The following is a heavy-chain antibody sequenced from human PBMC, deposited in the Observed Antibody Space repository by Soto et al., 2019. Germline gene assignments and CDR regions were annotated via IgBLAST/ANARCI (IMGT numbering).Heavy chain of an antibody. CDR3: ARVGLERPFYYYYYGMDV. CDR1: GGTFSSYA. Sequence: QVQLVQSGAEVKKPGSSVKVSCKASGGTFSSYAISWVRQAPGQGLEWMGGIIPIFGTANYAQKFQGRVTSTADESTSTAYMELSSLRSEDTAVYYCARVGLERPFYYYYYGMDVWGQGTTVTVSS. D-gene: IGHD1-1*01. V-gene: IGHV1-69*12. J-gene: IGHJ6*02. CDR2: IIPIFGTA.